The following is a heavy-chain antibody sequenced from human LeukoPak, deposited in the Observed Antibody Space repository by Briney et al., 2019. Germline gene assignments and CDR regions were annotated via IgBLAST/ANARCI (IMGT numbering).Heavy chain of an antibody. CDR1: GFTVSSNY. V-gene: IGHV3-53*01. CDR2: IYSGGST. D-gene: IGHD3-3*01. CDR3: ARALWSGYPY. Sequence: GGSLGLSCAASGFTVSSNYMSWVRQAPGKGLEWVSVIYSGGSTHYADSVKGRFTISRDNSKNTLYFQMKSLRVEDTAVYYCARALWSGYPYWGQGTLVTVSS. J-gene: IGHJ4*02.